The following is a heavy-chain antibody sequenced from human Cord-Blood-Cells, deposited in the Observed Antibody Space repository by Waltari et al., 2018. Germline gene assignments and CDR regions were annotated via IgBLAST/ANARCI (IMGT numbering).Heavy chain of an antibody. V-gene: IGHV1-69*01. Sequence: QVQLVQSGAEVKKPGSSVKVSCKASGGTFSSYAISWVRQAPGQGLEWMGWIIPILGTANYAQKFQGRGTMTADESTSTAYMELSSLRSEDTAVYYCAGLIAAAVNYWYFDLWGRGTLVTVSS. CDR3: AGLIAAAVNYWYFDL. D-gene: IGHD6-13*01. CDR2: IIPILGTA. J-gene: IGHJ2*01. CDR1: GGTFSSYA.